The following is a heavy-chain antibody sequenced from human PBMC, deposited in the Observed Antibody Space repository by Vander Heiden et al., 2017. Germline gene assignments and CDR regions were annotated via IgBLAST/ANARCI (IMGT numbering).Heavy chain of an antibody. Sequence: EVQLVESGGGLVQPGGSLRLSCAATGVSFSNYWMSWVRQAPGKGLEWVANIKEDGSEKNYVASVKGRFIISRDNAQNFLHLQMNSLRAEDTAVYYCARDGIPTGYYDSSGNYYFAFALWGQGTTVTVLS. CDR3: ARDGIPTGYYDSSGNYYFAFAL. J-gene: IGHJ3*01. D-gene: IGHD3-22*01. CDR1: GVSFSNYW. V-gene: IGHV3-7*01. CDR2: IKEDGSEK.